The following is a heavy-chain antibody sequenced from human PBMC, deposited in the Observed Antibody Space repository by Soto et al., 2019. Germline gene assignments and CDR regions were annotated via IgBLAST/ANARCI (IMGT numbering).Heavy chain of an antibody. D-gene: IGHD6-13*01. J-gene: IGHJ5*02. CDR2: IDPVDSYA. Sequence: PXESLKISCKGSGFSFTNYWISWVRQMPGKGLEWMGNIDPVDSYANYSPSFQGHVTFSVDTSISTAYLQWSSLKASDTAMYFCARIESIARNWFDHSGQGTLVTVSS. CDR1: GFSFTNYW. V-gene: IGHV5-10-1*01. CDR3: ARIESIARNWFDH.